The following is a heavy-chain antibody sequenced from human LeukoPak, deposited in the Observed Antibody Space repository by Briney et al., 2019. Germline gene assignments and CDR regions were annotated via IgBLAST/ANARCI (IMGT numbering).Heavy chain of an antibody. D-gene: IGHD6-13*01. Sequence: PGGSLRLSCAASGFTFSTYAMSWVRQAPGKGLEWVSGTSGGGNSTYYADSVKGRFTISRDNSKNTLYLQMNSLRAEDTAVYYCAKVAAGRWFFDYWGQGTLVTVSS. J-gene: IGHJ4*02. CDR2: TSGGGNST. V-gene: IGHV3-23*01. CDR3: AKVAAGRWFFDY. CDR1: GFTFSTYA.